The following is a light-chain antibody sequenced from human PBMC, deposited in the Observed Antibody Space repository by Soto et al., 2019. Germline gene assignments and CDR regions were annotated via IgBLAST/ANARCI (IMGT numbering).Light chain of an antibody. Sequence: EIVLTQSPGTLSLSPGERATLSCRASQSVSNTYLAWYQQKPGQAPRLLIYDASSRATGIPDRFSGSGSGTAFTLTISRLEPEDFATYYCQQLERYPSTFGGGTKVEIK. CDR1: QSVSNTY. CDR2: DAS. V-gene: IGKV3D-20*02. CDR3: QQLERYPST. J-gene: IGKJ4*01.